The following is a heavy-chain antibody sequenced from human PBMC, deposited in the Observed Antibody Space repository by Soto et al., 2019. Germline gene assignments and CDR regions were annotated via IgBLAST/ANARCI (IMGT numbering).Heavy chain of an antibody. CDR3: ARGGYCSSTSCYDFFDY. J-gene: IGHJ4*02. Sequence: TLSLPFTVSGGSISSGGYYWSWIRQHPGKGLEWIGYIYYSGSTYYNPSLKSRVTISVDTSKNQFSLKLSSVTAADTAVYYCARGGYCSSTSCYDFFDYWGQGTLVTVS. CDR1: GGSISSGGYY. D-gene: IGHD2-2*01. V-gene: IGHV4-31*03. CDR2: IYYSGST.